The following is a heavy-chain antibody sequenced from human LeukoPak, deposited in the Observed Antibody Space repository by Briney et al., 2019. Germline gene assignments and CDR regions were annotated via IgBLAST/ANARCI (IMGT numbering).Heavy chain of an antibody. CDR1: GGSVSNYY. CDR2: IYYSGST. J-gene: IGHJ3*02. CDR3: AREVVTPQDAFDI. V-gene: IGHV4-59*02. D-gene: IGHD4-23*01. Sequence: SETLSLTCTVSGGSVSNYYWSWIRQPPGKGLEWIGYIYYSGSTNYNPSLRSRVTISVDTSKNQFSLKLSSVTAADTAVYYCAREVVTPQDAFDIWGQGTMVTVSS.